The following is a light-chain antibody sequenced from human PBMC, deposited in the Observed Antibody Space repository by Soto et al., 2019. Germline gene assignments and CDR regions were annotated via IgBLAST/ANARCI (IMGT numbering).Light chain of an antibody. CDR3: MQGLPTSYT. CDR2: LGS. V-gene: IGKV2-28*01. Sequence: DIVMTPSPLSLPVTPGEPASISSRSSQSLLHSNGYNYLDWYLQKPGQSPQLLIYLGSNRASGVPDRFRGSRSVTDFTLKISRVEAEDVGVYYCMQGLPTSYTFGQGTKWEIK. CDR1: QSLLHSNGYNY. J-gene: IGKJ2*01.